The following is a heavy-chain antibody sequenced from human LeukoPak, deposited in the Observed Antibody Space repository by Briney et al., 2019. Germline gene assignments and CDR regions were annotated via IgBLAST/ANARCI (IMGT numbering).Heavy chain of an antibody. CDR3: ARANFLYCSSTTCLFDY. CDR1: GYTSTNFD. J-gene: IGHJ4*02. V-gene: IGHV1-2*02. CDR2: INPNDGDT. Sequence: ASVKVSCKASGYTSTNFDINWVRQAPGQGFEWMGWINPNDGDTNYAQKFQGRVTMTRDTSISTAHMEVSRLRSDDTAVYYCARANFLYCSSTTCLFDYWGQGTLVTVS. D-gene: IGHD2-2*01.